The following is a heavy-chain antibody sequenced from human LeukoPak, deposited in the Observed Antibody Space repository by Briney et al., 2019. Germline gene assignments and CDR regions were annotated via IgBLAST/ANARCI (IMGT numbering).Heavy chain of an antibody. CDR2: MYYSVST. V-gene: IGHV4-39*01. D-gene: IGHD1-26*01. Sequence: SETLSLTCTVSGGSISSSSYYWGWIRQPPGKGLEWIGRMYYSVSTYNNPSLKSRVTISVDTSNNRCYLKLSSVTSADTAVYYCARHLKHSGSFYWGQGTLVTVSS. CDR1: GGSISSSSYY. CDR3: ARHLKHSGSFY. J-gene: IGHJ4*02.